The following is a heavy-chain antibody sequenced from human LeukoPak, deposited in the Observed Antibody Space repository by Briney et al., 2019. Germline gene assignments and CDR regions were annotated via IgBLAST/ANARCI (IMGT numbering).Heavy chain of an antibody. V-gene: IGHV3-23*01. CDR2: ISGSGGST. CDR3: AKGISSYGEPDWFDP. CDR1: GFTFSSYA. J-gene: IGHJ5*02. Sequence: GGSLRLPCAASGFTFSSYAMSWVRQAPGKGLEWVSAISGSGGSTYYADSVKGRFTISRDNSENTLYLQMNSLRAEDTAVYYCAKGISSYGEPDWFDPWGQGTLVTVSS. D-gene: IGHD4-17*01.